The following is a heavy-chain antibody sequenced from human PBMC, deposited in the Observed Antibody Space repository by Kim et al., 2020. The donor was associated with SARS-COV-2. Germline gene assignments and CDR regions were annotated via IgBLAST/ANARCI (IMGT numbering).Heavy chain of an antibody. V-gene: IGHV1-18*01. Sequence: ASVKVSCKASGYTFTSYGISWVRQAPGQGLEWMGWISAYNGNTNYAQKLQGRVTMTTDTSTSTAYMELRSLRSDDTAVYYCARDLDRGLGWGSSSWPDYWGQGTLVTVSS. CDR2: ISAYNGNT. D-gene: IGHD6-13*01. CDR3: ARDLDRGLGWGSSSWPDY. CDR1: GYTFTSYG. J-gene: IGHJ4*02.